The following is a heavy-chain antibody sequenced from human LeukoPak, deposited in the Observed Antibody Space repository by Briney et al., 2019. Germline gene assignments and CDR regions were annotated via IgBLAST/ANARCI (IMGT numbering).Heavy chain of an antibody. CDR3: ARDSGSFPEYYFDY. CDR1: GYTFTSYG. J-gene: IGHJ4*02. CDR2: ISAYNGNT. V-gene: IGHV1-18*01. D-gene: IGHD1-26*01. Sequence: ASVKVSCKASGYTFTSYGIRWVRQAPGQGLEWMGWISAYNGNTNYAQKLQGRVTMTTDTSTSTAYMELRSLRSDDTAVYYCARDSGSFPEYYFDYWGQGTLVTVSS.